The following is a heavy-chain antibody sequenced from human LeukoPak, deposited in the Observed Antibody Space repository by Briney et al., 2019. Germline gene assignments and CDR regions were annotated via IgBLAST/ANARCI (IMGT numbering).Heavy chain of an antibody. V-gene: IGHV3-53*01. CDR3: VRDLRVGSTAAYYFDY. CDR1: GFTVSSND. D-gene: IGHD2-2*01. Sequence: PGGSLRLSCAAPGFTVSSNDMSWVRQAPGKGLEWVSAIYRGGNTYYADSVKGRFTVSRDNSKNTLYLQMNSLRAEDTAVYYRVRDLRVGSTAAYYFDYWGQGTLVTVSS. J-gene: IGHJ4*02. CDR2: IYRGGNT.